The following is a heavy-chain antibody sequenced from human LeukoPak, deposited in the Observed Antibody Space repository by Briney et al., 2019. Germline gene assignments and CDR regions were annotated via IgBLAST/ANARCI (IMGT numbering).Heavy chain of an antibody. D-gene: IGHD3-16*01. CDR1: GFTFSSYG. V-gene: IGHV3-33*01. Sequence: PGRSLRLSCAASGFTFSSYGMHWVRQAPGKGLEWVAVIWYDGSNKYYADSVKGRFTISRDNSKNTLYLQMNSLRAEDTAVYYCAVMPAHDAFDIWGQGTMVTVSS. CDR3: AVMPAHDAFDI. J-gene: IGHJ3*02. CDR2: IWYDGSNK.